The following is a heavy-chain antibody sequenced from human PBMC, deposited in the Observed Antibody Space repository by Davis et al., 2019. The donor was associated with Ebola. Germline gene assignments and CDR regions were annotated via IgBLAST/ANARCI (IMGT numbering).Heavy chain of an antibody. CDR1: GGSISSCGYY. Sequence: MPSETLSLTCTVSGGSISSCGYYWSWIRQHPGKGLEWIGYIYYSGSTYYNPSLKSRVTISVATSKNQFSLKLSSVTAADTAVYYCARGCSSTSCYLRYYYGMDVWGQGTTVTVSS. V-gene: IGHV4-31*03. CDR2: IYYSGST. CDR3: ARGCSSTSCYLRYYYGMDV. J-gene: IGHJ6*02. D-gene: IGHD2-2*01.